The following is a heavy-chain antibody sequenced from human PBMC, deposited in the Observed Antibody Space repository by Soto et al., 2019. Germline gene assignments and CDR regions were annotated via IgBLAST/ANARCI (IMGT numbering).Heavy chain of an antibody. Sequence: PSENLSLTCTVSGGSISSGDYYWSWIRQPPGKGLEWIGYIYYSGSTYYNPSLKSRVTISVDTSKNQFSLKLISVTAADTAMYYCARYAITRGGWFRTWGQGVLVTV. CDR1: GGSISSGDYY. CDR2: IYYSGST. CDR3: ARYAITRGGWFRT. V-gene: IGHV4-30-4*01. J-gene: IGHJ5*02. D-gene: IGHD2-8*01.